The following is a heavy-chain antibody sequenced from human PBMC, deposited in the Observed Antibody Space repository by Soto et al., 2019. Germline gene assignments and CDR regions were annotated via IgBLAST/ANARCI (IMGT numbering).Heavy chain of an antibody. CDR3: AKKIGWELKHGYYYYGMDV. CDR1: GFTFSSYG. D-gene: IGHD1-26*01. V-gene: IGHV3-30*18. Sequence: GGSLRLSCAASGFTFSSYGMHWVRQAPGKGLEWVAVISYDGSNKYYADSVKGRFTISRDNSKNTLYLQMNSLRAEDTAVYYCAKKIGWELKHGYYYYGMDVWGQGTTVTVSS. J-gene: IGHJ6*02. CDR2: ISYDGSNK.